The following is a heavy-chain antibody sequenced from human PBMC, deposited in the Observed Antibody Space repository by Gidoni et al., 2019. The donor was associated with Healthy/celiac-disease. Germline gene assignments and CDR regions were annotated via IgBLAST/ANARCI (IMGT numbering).Heavy chain of an antibody. CDR2: ISGSGGST. V-gene: IGHV3-23*01. CDR1: GFTFSSYA. J-gene: IGHJ6*02. Sequence: EVQLLESGGGLVQPGGSLRLSCAASGFTFSSYAMSWVPQAPGQGLEWVAAISGSGGSTYYADSVKGRFTISRDNSKNTLYLQMNSLRAEDTAVYYCARVAGYSSGWYPIQYYYYYYGMDVWGQGTTVTVSS. D-gene: IGHD6-19*01. CDR3: ARVAGYSSGWYPIQYYYYYYGMDV.